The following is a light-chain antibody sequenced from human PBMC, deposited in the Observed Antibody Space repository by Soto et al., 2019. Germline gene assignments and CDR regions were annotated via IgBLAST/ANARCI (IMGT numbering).Light chain of an antibody. CDR1: QGISSY. Sequence: IQLTQSPSSLSASVGDRVTITCRASQGISSYLAWYQQKPGKAPKLLIYAASTLQSGVPSRFSGSGSGTDFTLTISSLQPEDFATYSCQQLNSYPRVTFGPGTKVDIK. J-gene: IGKJ3*01. CDR2: AAS. CDR3: QQLNSYPRVT. V-gene: IGKV1-9*01.